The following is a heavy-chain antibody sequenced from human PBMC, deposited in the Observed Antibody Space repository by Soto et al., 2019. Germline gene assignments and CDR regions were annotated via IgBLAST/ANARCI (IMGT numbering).Heavy chain of an antibody. D-gene: IGHD3-10*01. J-gene: IGHJ5*02. CDR3: ARDYGSGRPNWFDP. Sequence: GGSLRLSCAASGFTFSSYSMNWVRQAPGKGLEWVSYISSSSSTIYYADSVKGRFTISRDNAKNSLYLQMNSLRAEDTAVYYCARDYGSGRPNWFDPWGQGTLVTVSS. CDR1: GFTFSSYS. V-gene: IGHV3-48*01. CDR2: ISSSSSTI.